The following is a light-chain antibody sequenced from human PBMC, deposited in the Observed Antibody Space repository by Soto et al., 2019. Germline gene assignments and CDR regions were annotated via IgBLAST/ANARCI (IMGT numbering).Light chain of an antibody. CDR3: QGPNDYPIT. Sequence: DIQMTQSPSFLYASVGDRVTITCRASQGIRSYLAWDEQKPGKAPKYRIYAASTMQSGVPSRFSGSRAGTEFTITISSLQPADFATSYSQGPNDYPITFGQGTRLEIK. CDR2: AAS. J-gene: IGKJ5*01. V-gene: IGKV1-9*01. CDR1: QGIRSY.